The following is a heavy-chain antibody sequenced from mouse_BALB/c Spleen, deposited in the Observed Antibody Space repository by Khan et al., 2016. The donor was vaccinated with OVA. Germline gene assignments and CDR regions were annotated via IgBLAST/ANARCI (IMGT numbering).Heavy chain of an antibody. V-gene: IGHV2-9*02. CDR2: IWAGGST. Sequence: QVQLKESGPGLVAPSQSLSITCTVSGFSLTSYGVHWVSQPPGKGLEWLGVIWAGGSTNYNSALMSRLRISQDTSQSQVFLKMKNLQTDDTAMYDCARLEDKWGQGTTLTVSS. CDR3: ARLEDK. CDR1: GFSLTSYG. J-gene: IGHJ2*01.